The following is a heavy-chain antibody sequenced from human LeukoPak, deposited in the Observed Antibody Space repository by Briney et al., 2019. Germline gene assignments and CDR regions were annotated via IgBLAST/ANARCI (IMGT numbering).Heavy chain of an antibody. D-gene: IGHD1-26*01. CDR2: ISGSGGST. CDR3: AKRRWELRGFDY. Sequence: GGSLRLSCAASGFTFSSYAMSWVRQAPGKGLEWVSAISGSGGSTYYADSVKGRFTISRDNSKNTLYLQMNSLRAEDTAVYYYAKRRWELRGFDYWGQGTLVTASS. CDR1: GFTFSSYA. J-gene: IGHJ4*02. V-gene: IGHV3-23*01.